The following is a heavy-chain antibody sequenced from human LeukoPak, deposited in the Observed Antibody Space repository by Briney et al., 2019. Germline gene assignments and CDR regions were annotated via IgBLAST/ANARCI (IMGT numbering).Heavy chain of an antibody. D-gene: IGHD6-19*01. Sequence: GESLKISWKGSGYSFTSYWIGWVRQMPGKGLEWMGLIYPGDSDTRYSPSFQGQVTISAEKPISTAYLQWSSLKAAGTAMYYCARLSGSGFDYWGQGTLVTVCS. J-gene: IGHJ4*02. CDR3: ARLSGSGFDY. CDR2: IYPGDSDT. CDR1: GYSFTSYW. V-gene: IGHV5-51*01.